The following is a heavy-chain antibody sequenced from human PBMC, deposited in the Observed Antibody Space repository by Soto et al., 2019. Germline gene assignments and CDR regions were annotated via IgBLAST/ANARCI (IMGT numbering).Heavy chain of an antibody. V-gene: IGHV1-18*01. CDR2: IGADNGDT. D-gene: IGHD1-1*01. Sequence: QVQLVQSGAEVKKPGASVKVSCKASGYTFSTYGFSWVRQAPGQGLEWMGWIGADNGDTNYAQNLQGRVTMTTDTSTTTSYMELRRLTTADTAVYFCASDWKGAEGVDPWGQGTVVTVSS. CDR3: ASDWKGAEGVDP. J-gene: IGHJ5*02. CDR1: GYTFSTYG.